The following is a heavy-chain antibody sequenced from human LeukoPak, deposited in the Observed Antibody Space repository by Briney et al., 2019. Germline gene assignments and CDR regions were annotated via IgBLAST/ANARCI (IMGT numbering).Heavy chain of an antibody. CDR3: ATGHRGFNLDY. CDR1: GFTFNNAW. CDR2: IRKRSDGGTT. J-gene: IGHJ4*02. V-gene: IGHV3-15*01. D-gene: IGHD1-14*01. Sequence: GGSLRLSCTVSGFTFNNAWMTWVRQAPGKGLEWVGRIRKRSDGGTTDYAAPVKGRFNISTDESQNTLYLQLNSLKTEDTAMYYCATGHRGFNLDYWGQGTLVTVSS.